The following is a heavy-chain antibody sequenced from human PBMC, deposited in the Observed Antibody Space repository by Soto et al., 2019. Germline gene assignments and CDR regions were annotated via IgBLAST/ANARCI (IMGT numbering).Heavy chain of an antibody. CDR2: IYYSGST. J-gene: IGHJ4*02. Sequence: SETLSLTCTVSGGSSSSYYWSWIRQPPGKGLEWIGYIYYSGSTNYNPSLKSRVTISVDTSKNQFSLKLSSVTAADTAVYYCASPGEAYCGGDCYSLALWGQGTLVTVSS. D-gene: IGHD2-21*02. V-gene: IGHV4-59*01. CDR1: GGSSSSYY. CDR3: ASPGEAYCGGDCYSLAL.